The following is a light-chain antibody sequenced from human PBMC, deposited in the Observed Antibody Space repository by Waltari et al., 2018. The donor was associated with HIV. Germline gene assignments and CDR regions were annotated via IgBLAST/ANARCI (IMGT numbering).Light chain of an antibody. CDR2: EVS. J-gene: IGLJ2*01. V-gene: IGLV2-14*01. Sequence: QSALTQPASVSGSPGQSISISCTGTSSDVGGYNAVSWYQQHPAKAPKLVILEVSNRPSGVPNRFSGSKSGNRSSLTISGLQAEDEAYYYCSSYTSSDTVVFGGGTKVTVL. CDR1: SSDVGGYNA. CDR3: SSYTSSDTVV.